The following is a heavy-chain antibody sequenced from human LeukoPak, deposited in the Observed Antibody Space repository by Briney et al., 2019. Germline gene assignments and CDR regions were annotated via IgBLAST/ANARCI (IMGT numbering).Heavy chain of an antibody. Sequence: PSETLSLTCTVSGDSISRYYWSWIRQPAGMGLEWIGRIYNGGFITYNPSLKSRVTMSIDTSNNQFSLRLRFVTAADTAVYYCARDSGTTGEVKFDPWGQGTLVTVSS. V-gene: IGHV4-4*07. D-gene: IGHD3-10*01. CDR2: IYNGGFI. CDR1: GDSISRYY. CDR3: ARDSGTTGEVKFDP. J-gene: IGHJ5*02.